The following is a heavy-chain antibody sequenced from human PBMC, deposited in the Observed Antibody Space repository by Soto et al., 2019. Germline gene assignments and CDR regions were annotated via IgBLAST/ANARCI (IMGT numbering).Heavy chain of an antibody. CDR3: SRGSGCPPAHGDY. J-gene: IGHJ4*02. CDR1: GGTFSSYT. Sequence: QVQLVQSGAEVKKPGSSVKVSCKASGGTFSSYTISWVRQAPGQGLEWMGRIIPILGIANYAQKFQGRVTVTADKSTSPAYMGLSSLRPEDTAVDYCSRGSGCPPAHGDYWRQGTLVTVSA. V-gene: IGHV1-69*02. CDR2: IIPILGIA. D-gene: IGHD3-22*01.